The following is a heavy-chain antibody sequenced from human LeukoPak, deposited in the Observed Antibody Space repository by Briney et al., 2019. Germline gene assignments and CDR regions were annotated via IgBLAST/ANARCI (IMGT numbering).Heavy chain of an antibody. V-gene: IGHV1-2*02. CDR3: ARESGDILSWIFDY. D-gene: IGHD3-9*01. CDR2: INPKSGGT. CDR1: GYTFTGLY. J-gene: IGHJ4*02. Sequence: ASVRVSCKASGYTFTGLYIHWVRQAPGQGLEWMGWINPKSGGTEYAQNFQGRVTMTRDTSISTAYMELSRLTSDDTAVYYCARESGDILSWIFDYWGQGPLVTVSS.